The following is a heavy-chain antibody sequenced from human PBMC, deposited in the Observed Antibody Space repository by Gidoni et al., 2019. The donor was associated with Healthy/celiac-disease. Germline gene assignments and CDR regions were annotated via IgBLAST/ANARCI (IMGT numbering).Heavy chain of an antibody. J-gene: IGHJ6*02. CDR3: AKDMSGPITMVRDDASGMDV. CDR2: ISLNSVSI. CDR1: GFTFDAYA. V-gene: IGHV3-9*01. D-gene: IGHD3-10*01. Sequence: EVQLVESGGGLVQPGRSLRLSCAASGFTFDAYALHWVRQAPGKGLEWVSGISLNSVSIGYADYGKGRFTISRDNAKNSLYLQMNSLRAEDTALYYCAKDMSGPITMVRDDASGMDVWGQGTTVTVSS.